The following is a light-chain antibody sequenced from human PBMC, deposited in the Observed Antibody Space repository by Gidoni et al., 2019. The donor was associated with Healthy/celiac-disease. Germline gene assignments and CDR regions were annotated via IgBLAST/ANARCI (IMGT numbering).Light chain of an antibody. CDR1: QSVSSY. Sequence: EIVLTQSPATLSLSPGERATLPCRASQSVSSYLAWYQQKPGQAPRPLIYDASNRATGIPARFSGSGSGTDFTLTISSLEPEDFAVYYCRQRSNWPPLTFGGGTKVEIK. J-gene: IGKJ4*01. CDR2: DAS. V-gene: IGKV3-11*01. CDR3: RQRSNWPPLT.